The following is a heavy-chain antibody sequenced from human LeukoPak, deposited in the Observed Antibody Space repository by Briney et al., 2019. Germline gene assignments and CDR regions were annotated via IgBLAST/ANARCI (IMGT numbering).Heavy chain of an antibody. J-gene: IGHJ4*03. CDR3: TRGPHYFPCNPPGL. V-gene: IGHV3-49*03. Sequence: GGSLRLSCTASGFTFGDYALSWFRQAPGKGLEWLSFIRSKDHGGTTEYAASVKGRFTTSRDDSNSIAYLQMNSLIIEDTAVYFRTRGPHYFPCNPPGLRGPGTRVTVSS. CDR2: IRSKDHGGTT. D-gene: IGHD2/OR15-2a*01. CDR1: GFTFGDYA.